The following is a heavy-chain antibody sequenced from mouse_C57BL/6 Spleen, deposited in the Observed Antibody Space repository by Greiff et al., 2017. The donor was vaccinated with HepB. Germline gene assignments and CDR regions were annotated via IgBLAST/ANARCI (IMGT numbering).Heavy chain of an antibody. CDR3: ARSGDYDERAFAY. Sequence: VKLMESGAELVRPGTSVKVSCKASGNAFTNYLIEWVKQRPGQGLEWIGVINPGSGGTNYNEKFKGKATLTADKSSSTAYMQLSSLTSEDSAVYFCARSGDYDERAFAYWGQGTLVTVSA. D-gene: IGHD2-4*01. V-gene: IGHV1-54*01. CDR2: INPGSGGT. CDR1: GNAFTNYL. J-gene: IGHJ3*01.